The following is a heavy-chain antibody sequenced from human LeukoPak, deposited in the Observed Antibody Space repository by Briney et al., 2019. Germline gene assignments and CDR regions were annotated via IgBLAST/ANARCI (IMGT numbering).Heavy chain of an antibody. V-gene: IGHV3-23*01. Sequence: GGSLRPSCAASGITLNSHAMSRVRQAPGNGLGWVSGISGSGGNTYYADSVKGRFTISRDNSNNTLYLQMNSLRAEDTAVYYCARHSRGRWYVFDYWGQGTLVTVSS. J-gene: IGHJ4*02. CDR3: ARHSRGRWYVFDY. D-gene: IGHD6-13*01. CDR1: GITLNSHA. CDR2: ISGSGGNT.